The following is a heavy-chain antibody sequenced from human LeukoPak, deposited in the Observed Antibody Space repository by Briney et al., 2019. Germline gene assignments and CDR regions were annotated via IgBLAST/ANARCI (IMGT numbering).Heavy chain of an antibody. CDR2: IVGIIITI. V-gene: IGHV3-48*01. CDR3: ARDRYCSGGSCYFGHYYYYMDV. D-gene: IGHD2-15*01. J-gene: IGHJ6*03. CDR1: GFTFSSYP. Sequence: PGGSLRLSCAASGFTFSSYPMNWVRQAPGKGLEWFSYIVGIIITIYYADSVKGRFTISRDNAKNSLYLQMNSLRAEDTAVYYCARDRYCSGGSCYFGHYYYYMDVWGKGTTVTVSS.